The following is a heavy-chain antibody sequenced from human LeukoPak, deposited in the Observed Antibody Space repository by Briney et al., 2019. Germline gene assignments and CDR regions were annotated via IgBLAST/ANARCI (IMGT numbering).Heavy chain of an antibody. CDR2: IRYDGSNK. CDR3: AKDSGNLLWFGESNY. CDR1: GFTFSSYA. Sequence: GGSLRLSCAASGFTFSSYAMSWVRQAPGKGLEWVAFIRYDGSNKYYADSVKGRFTISRDNSKNTLYLQMNSLRAEDTAVYYCAKDSGNLLWFGESNYWGQGTLVTVSS. V-gene: IGHV3-30*02. J-gene: IGHJ4*02. D-gene: IGHD3-10*01.